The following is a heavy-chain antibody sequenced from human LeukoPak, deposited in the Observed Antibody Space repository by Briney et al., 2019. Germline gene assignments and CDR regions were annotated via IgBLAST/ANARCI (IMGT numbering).Heavy chain of an antibody. CDR1: GGTFSSYA. V-gene: IGHV1-69*05. CDR3: AQMPDGYNGVVDY. D-gene: IGHD5-24*01. CDR2: IIPIFGTA. Sequence: SVKVSCKASGGTFSSYAISWVRQAPGQGLESMGRIIPIFGTANYAQKFQGRVTITTDESTSTAYMELSSLSSEDTAVYYCAQMPDGYNGVVDYWGQGALVTVSS. J-gene: IGHJ4*02.